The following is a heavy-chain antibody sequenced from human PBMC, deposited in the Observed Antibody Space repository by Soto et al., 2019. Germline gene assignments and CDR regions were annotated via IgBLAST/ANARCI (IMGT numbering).Heavy chain of an antibody. Sequence: PSETLSLTCTVSGGSISSGDYYWSWIRQPPGKGLEWIGYIYYSGSTYYNPSLKSRVTISVDTSKNQFSLKLSPVTAADTAVYYCARDGRVRGVNYYYYGMDVWGQGTTVTVSS. CDR2: IYYSGST. J-gene: IGHJ6*02. CDR1: GGSISSGDYY. D-gene: IGHD3-10*01. CDR3: ARDGRVRGVNYYYYGMDV. V-gene: IGHV4-30-4*01.